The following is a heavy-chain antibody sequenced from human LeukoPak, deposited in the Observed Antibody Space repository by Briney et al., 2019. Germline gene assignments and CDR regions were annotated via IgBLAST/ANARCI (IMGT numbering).Heavy chain of an antibody. D-gene: IGHD3-9*01. Sequence: GGSLRLSCAASGFTFSSYWMSRVRQAPGKGLEWVANIKQDGSEKYYVDSVKGRFTISRDNAKNSLYLQMNSLRAEDTAVYYCARGILTGITDYWGQGTLVTVSS. V-gene: IGHV3-7*03. CDR3: ARGILTGITDY. CDR1: GFTFSSYW. J-gene: IGHJ4*02. CDR2: IKQDGSEK.